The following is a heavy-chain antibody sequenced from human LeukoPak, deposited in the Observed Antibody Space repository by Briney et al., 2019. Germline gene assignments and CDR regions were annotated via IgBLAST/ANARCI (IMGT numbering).Heavy chain of an antibody. CDR2: IKQDGSEK. CDR3: ARGLFTMPRVGVRRGNLLFDY. J-gene: IGHJ4*02. Sequence: GSLRLSCAASGFTFSSYWMSWVRQAPGKGLEWVANIKQDGSEKYYVDSVKGRFTISRDNAKNSLYLQMNSLRAEDTAVYYCARGLFTMPRVGVRRGNLLFDYWGQGTLVTVSS. V-gene: IGHV3-7*01. CDR1: GFTFSSYW. D-gene: IGHD3-10*01.